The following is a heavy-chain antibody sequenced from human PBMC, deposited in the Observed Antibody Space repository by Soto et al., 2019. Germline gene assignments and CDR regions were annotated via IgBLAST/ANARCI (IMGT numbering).Heavy chain of an antibody. CDR2: ISYDGSNK. CDR1: GFTFSSYG. Sequence: QVQLVESGGGVVQPGRSLRLSCAASGFTFSSYGMHWVRQAPGKGLEWVAVISYDGSNKYYADSVKGRFTISRDNCKNTLYLQMNSLRAEDTAVYYCAKDQDRDYDMLTGYPPGGMDVWGQGTTVTVSS. J-gene: IGHJ6*02. CDR3: AKDQDRDYDMLTGYPPGGMDV. V-gene: IGHV3-30*18. D-gene: IGHD3-9*01.